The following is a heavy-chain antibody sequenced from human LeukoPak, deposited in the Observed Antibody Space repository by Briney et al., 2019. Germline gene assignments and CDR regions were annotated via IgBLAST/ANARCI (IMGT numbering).Heavy chain of an antibody. CDR2: MNPNSGNT. CDR1: GYTFTSYD. D-gene: IGHD6-13*01. J-gene: IGHJ3*02. V-gene: IGHV1-8*01. Sequence: ASVKVSCKASGYTFTSYDINWVRQATGQGLEWMGWMNPNSGNTGYAQKFQGRVTMTRNTSISTAYMELSSLRSEDTAVYYCASTPPVLGIAAAGTYVPFDIWGQGTMVTVSS. CDR3: ASTPPVLGIAAAGTYVPFDI.